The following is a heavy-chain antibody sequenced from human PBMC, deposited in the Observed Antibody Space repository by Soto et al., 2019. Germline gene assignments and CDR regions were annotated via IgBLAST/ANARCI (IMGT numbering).Heavy chain of an antibody. CDR1: GFNFSNYS. J-gene: IGHJ4*02. Sequence: EVQLVESGGGLVKPGGSLRLSCVASGFNFSNYSMNWVRQPPGKGLEWVSSIGSSTRYIFYADSVKGRFTISRDNANKSLYLQMDSLRAEDTAVYYCARAQDSQGANYFDSWGQGTLVTVSS. CDR2: IGSSTRYI. CDR3: ARAQDSQGANYFDS. V-gene: IGHV3-21*01. D-gene: IGHD5-18*01.